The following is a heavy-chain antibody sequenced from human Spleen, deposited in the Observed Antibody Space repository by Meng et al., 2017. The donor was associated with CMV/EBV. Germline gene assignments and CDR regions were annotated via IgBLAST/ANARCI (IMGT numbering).Heavy chain of an antibody. D-gene: IGHD2-2*01. J-gene: IGHJ4*02. CDR1: GFTFSNYA. Sequence: EGSLRLSCAASGFTFSNYAMHWVRQAPGKGLEWVALVSHDGRDKYYSDSVKGRFTISRDDSKNTLYLQMNSLRAEDTALYYCARDRGYCTTTNCWTYFDYWGQGALVTVSS. CDR2: VSHDGRDK. V-gene: IGHV3-30*04. CDR3: ARDRGYCTTTNCWTYFDY.